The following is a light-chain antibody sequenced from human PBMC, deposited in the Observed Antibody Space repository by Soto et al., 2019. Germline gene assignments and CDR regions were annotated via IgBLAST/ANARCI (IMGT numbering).Light chain of an antibody. V-gene: IGKV3-15*01. CDR1: QSVSSH. J-gene: IGKJ4*01. CDR3: QQYDNWPLT. CDR2: DTS. Sequence: RVMTQSPVTLSVSPGESATLSCRASQSVSSHVAWYQQKAGRAPRLLIYDTSSRVTGVPARFSGSGSEKEFTLTISGLQSEDFAVYYCQQYDNWPLTFGGGTTLQIK.